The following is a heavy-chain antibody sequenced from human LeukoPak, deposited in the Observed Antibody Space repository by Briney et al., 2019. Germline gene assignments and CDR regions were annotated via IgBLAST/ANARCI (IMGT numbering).Heavy chain of an antibody. V-gene: IGHV3-7*01. Sequence: GSLRLSCAASGFIFSTYWMSWVRQAPGKGLEWVANIKQDGSEKYYVDSVKGRFTISRDNAKNSLYLQMNSLRAEDTAVYYCARDMGPSGWYAISNFDYWGQGTLVTVSS. J-gene: IGHJ4*02. CDR1: GFIFSTYW. CDR2: IKQDGSEK. CDR3: ARDMGPSGWYAISNFDY. D-gene: IGHD6-19*01.